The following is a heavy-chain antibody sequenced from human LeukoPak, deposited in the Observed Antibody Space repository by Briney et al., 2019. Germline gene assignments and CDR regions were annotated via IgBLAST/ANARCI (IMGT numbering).Heavy chain of an antibody. CDR1: GLSFGNYW. CDR3: TRDFDP. Sequence: GGSLRLSCVASGLSFGNYWMDWVRQAPGKGLEWVGNIKQDGSEKYYVHSVKGRFTISRDNAKNSLYLDMNSLRVEDTAIYYCTRDFDPWGQGTLVTVSS. V-gene: IGHV3-7*01. J-gene: IGHJ5*02. CDR2: IKQDGSEK.